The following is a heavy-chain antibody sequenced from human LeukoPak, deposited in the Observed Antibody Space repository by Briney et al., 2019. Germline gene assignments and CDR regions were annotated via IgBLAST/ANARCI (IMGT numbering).Heavy chain of an antibody. CDR3: APRSHYYDSSGYYYASDY. J-gene: IGHJ4*02. Sequence: ASVKVSCKVSGYTLTELSMHRVRQAPGKGLEWMGGFDPEDGETIYAQKFQGRVTMTEDTSTDTAYMELSSLRSEDTAVYYCAPRSHYYDSSGYYYASDYWGQGTLVTVSS. CDR1: GYTLTELS. CDR2: FDPEDGET. V-gene: IGHV1-24*01. D-gene: IGHD3-22*01.